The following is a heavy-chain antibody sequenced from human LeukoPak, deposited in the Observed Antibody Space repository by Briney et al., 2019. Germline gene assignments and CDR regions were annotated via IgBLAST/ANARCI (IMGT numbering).Heavy chain of an antibody. CDR1: GGTFSSYA. CDR2: IIPIFGTA. Sequence: ASVKVSCKASGGTFSSYAISWVRQAPGQGLEWMGGIIPIFGTANYAQKFQGRATITADESTSTAYMELSSLRSEDTAVYYCARVVLAPTADYFDYWGQGTLVTVSS. D-gene: IGHD4-17*01. V-gene: IGHV1-69*13. J-gene: IGHJ4*02. CDR3: ARVVLAPTADYFDY.